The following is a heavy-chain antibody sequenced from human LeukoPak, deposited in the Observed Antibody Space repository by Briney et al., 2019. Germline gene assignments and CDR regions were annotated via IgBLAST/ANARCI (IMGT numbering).Heavy chain of an antibody. CDR2: IYYSGST. V-gene: IGHV4-39*01. D-gene: IGHD6-19*01. J-gene: IGHJ4*02. CDR1: GGSISSSSYY. CDR3: ARRQGGAVAGSFDY. Sequence: SETLSLTCTVSGGSISSSSYYWGWIRQPPGKGLEWIGSIYYSGSTYYNPSLKSRVTISVDTSKNQFSLKLSSVTAADTAVYYCARRQGGAVAGSFDYWGQGTLVTVSS.